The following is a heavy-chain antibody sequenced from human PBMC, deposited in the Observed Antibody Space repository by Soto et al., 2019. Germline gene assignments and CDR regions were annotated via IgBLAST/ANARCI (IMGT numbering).Heavy chain of an antibody. CDR2: ISYDGSNR. CDR1: GFTFSIFG. V-gene: IGHV3-30*18. J-gene: IGHJ4*02. CDR3: AKGTTRWLQSLLDF. Sequence: QVQLVESGGGVVQPGTSQTLSCAASGFTFSIFGMHWVRQAPGKGLEWVAVISYDGSNRYYADFVRGRFTISRDNSMNTVNLQMNSLRDEDTAVYYCAKGTTRWLQSLLDFWGQGTLVTVSS. D-gene: IGHD4-17*01.